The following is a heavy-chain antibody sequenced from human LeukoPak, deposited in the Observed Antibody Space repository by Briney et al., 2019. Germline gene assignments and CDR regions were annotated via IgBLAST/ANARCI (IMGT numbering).Heavy chain of an antibody. CDR1: GFTFDDYA. J-gene: IGHJ4*02. CDR2: ISWNSGSI. V-gene: IGHV3-9*01. CDR3: ARMRYSSH. Sequence: GGSLRLSCAASGFTFDDYAMHWVRQAPGKGLEWVSGISWNSGSIGYVDSVKGRFTISRDNAKNSLYLQMNSLRAEDTAVYYCARMRYSSHWGQGTLVTVSS. D-gene: IGHD6-19*01.